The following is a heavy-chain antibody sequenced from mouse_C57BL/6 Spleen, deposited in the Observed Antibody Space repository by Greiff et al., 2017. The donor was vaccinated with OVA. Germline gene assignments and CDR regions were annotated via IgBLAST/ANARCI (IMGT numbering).Heavy chain of an antibody. V-gene: IGHV1-4*01. CDR2: INPSSGYT. J-gene: IGHJ2*01. Sequence: VQLQQSGAELARPGASVKMSCKASGYTFTSYTMPWVKPRSGQGLEWIGYINPSSGYTKYNQKFKDKATLTADKSSSTAYMQLSSLTSEDSAVYYCAREEYYYGSSYVYFDYWGQGTTLTVSS. CDR3: AREEYYYGSSYVYFDY. CDR1: GYTFTSYT. D-gene: IGHD1-1*01.